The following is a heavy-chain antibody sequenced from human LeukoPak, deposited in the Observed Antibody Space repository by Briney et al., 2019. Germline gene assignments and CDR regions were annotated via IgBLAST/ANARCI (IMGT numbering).Heavy chain of an antibody. J-gene: IGHJ6*03. CDR2: IWYDGSNK. Sequence: GGSLRLSCAASGFTFSSYGMHWVRQAPGKGLEWVAVIWYDGSNKYYADSVKGRFTISRDNSKNTLYLQMNSLRAEDTAVYYCARDRSVYYYMDVWGKGTTVTVSS. V-gene: IGHV3-33*01. CDR3: ARDRSVYYYMDV. CDR1: GFTFSSYG.